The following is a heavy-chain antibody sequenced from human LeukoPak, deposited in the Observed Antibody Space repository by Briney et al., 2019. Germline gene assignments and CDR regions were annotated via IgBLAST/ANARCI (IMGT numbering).Heavy chain of an antibody. CDR3: ARLCGSGWSCFDY. V-gene: IGHV4-59*08. CDR2: IYYSGST. CDR1: GGSFSGYY. Sequence: PSETLSLTCAVYGGSFSGYYWSWIRQPPGKGLEWIGYIYYSGSTNYNPSLKSRVTISVDTSKNQFSLKLSSVTAADTAVYYCARLCGSGWSCFDYWGRGTLATVSS. D-gene: IGHD6-19*01. J-gene: IGHJ4*02.